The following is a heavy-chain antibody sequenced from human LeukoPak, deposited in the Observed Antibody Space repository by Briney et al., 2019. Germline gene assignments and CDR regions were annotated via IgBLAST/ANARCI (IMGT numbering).Heavy chain of an antibody. Sequence: GSLRLSCAASGFTFSSYAMSWIRQPPGKGLEWIGEINHSGSTNYNPSLRSRVTISVDTSKNQFSLKLSSVTAADTAVYYCARAGITMVRGVNRGTTFDYWGQGTLVTVSS. D-gene: IGHD3-10*01. CDR3: ARAGITMVRGVNRGTTFDY. CDR2: INHSGST. V-gene: IGHV4-34*01. CDR1: GFTFSSYA. J-gene: IGHJ4*02.